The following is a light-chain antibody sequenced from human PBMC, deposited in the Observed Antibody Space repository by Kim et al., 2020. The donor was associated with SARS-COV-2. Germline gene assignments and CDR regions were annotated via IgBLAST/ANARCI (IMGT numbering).Light chain of an antibody. CDR3: QQYGIAPPYT. Sequence: STGERATLSCRTSQSVCSHCLAWYQQKPGQAPRLLIYSGSNRATGIPDRFSGSGSGTDFTLTISRLEPEDFAVYYWQQYGIAPPYTFGQGTKLEI. CDR2: SGS. CDR1: QSVCSHC. V-gene: IGKV3-20*01. J-gene: IGKJ2*01.